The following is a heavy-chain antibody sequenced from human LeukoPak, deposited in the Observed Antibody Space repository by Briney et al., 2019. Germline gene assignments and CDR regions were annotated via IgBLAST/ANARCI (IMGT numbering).Heavy chain of an antibody. CDR1: EFTFSSHD. Sequence: GGSLRLSCAASEFTFSSHDMRWVRQAPGKGLEWVSSIVHIGTGTYYADSVKGRFTISRDNSKNTLFLQMNSLSAEDTAVYYCTRLALVTTSGAFSDYWGQGILVTVSS. D-gene: IGHD4-17*01. CDR2: IVHIGTGT. V-gene: IGHV3-23*01. J-gene: IGHJ4*02. CDR3: TRLALVTTSGAFSDY.